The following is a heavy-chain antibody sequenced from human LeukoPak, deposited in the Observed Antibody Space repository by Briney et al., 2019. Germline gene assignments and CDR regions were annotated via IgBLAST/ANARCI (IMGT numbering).Heavy chain of an antibody. CDR2: IYTSGST. CDR1: GGSTSSGSYY. J-gene: IGHJ4*02. V-gene: IGHV4-61*02. Sequence: PSQTLSLTCTVSGGSTSSGSYYWSWIRQPAGKGLEWIGRIYTSGSTNYNPSLKSRVTISVDTSKNQFSLKLSSVTAADTAVYYCARLMVRGVNFDYWGQGTLVTVSS. CDR3: ARLMVRGVNFDY. D-gene: IGHD3-10*01.